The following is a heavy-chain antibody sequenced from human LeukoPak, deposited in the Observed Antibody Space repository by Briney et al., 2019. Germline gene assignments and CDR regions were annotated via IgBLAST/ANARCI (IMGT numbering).Heavy chain of an antibody. Sequence: SEALSLTCTVSGGSISSYYWSWIRQPPGKGLEWIGYISYNGSTNYNPSLKSRVTISVDTSKNQFSLKLSSVTAADTAVYYCAGCIAVAGSAFDYWGQGTLVTVSS. D-gene: IGHD6-19*01. CDR3: AGCIAVAGSAFDY. J-gene: IGHJ4*02. V-gene: IGHV4-59*01. CDR1: GGSISSYY. CDR2: ISYNGST.